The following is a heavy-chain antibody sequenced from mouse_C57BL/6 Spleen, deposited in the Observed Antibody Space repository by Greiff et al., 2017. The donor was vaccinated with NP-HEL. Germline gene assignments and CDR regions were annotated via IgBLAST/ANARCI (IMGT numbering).Heavy chain of an antibody. CDR2: IDPSDSYT. Sequence: QVQLQQPGAELVKPGASVKLSCKASGYTFNSYWMQRVKQRPGQGLEWIGEIDPSDSYTNYNQKFKGKATLTVDTSSSTAYMQLSSLTSEDSAVYYCARRETTVVFDYWGQGTTLTVSS. CDR3: ARRETTVVFDY. D-gene: IGHD1-1*02. CDR1: GYTFNSYW. J-gene: IGHJ2*01. V-gene: IGHV1-50*01.